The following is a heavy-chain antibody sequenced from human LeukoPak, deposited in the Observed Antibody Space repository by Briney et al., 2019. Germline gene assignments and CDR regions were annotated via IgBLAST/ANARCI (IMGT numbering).Heavy chain of an antibody. CDR1: GGSISSDY. Sequence: SETLSLTCTVSGGSISSDYWSWIRQPPGKGLEWIGYFYYSGSTDYNPSLKSRVTISVDTSKKHFSLKLSSVTAADTAVYYCARTDIYYPYDTFDIWGQGTMVTVSS. J-gene: IGHJ3*02. V-gene: IGHV4-59*12. CDR3: ARTDIYYPYDTFDI. CDR2: FYYSGST. D-gene: IGHD1-26*01.